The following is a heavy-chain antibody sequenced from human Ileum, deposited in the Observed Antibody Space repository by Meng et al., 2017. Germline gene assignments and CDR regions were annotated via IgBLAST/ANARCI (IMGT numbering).Heavy chain of an antibody. CDR1: GGSISTSGYY. Sequence: QPQLQEAGPGLVKPSEALSHTWRVSGGSISTSGYYWGWIRQPPGKGLEWIGSIGHSGITYYTPSLKSRVTVSIDTSKSQFSLKLTSVTAADTAVYYCVRSSGWVRTGFDPWGQGTLVTVSS. V-gene: IGHV4-39*01. J-gene: IGHJ5*02. CDR3: VRSSGWVRTGFDP. D-gene: IGHD6-19*01. CDR2: IGHSGIT.